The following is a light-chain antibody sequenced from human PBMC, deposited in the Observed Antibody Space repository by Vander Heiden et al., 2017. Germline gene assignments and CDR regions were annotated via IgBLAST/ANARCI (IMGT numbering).Light chain of an antibody. CDR2: AAS. J-gene: IGKJ2*01. Sequence: DIQVTQSPSSLSASVGDRVTITCRANQSISTYLSWYQQKPGKAPNLLISAASRLQSAVPSRFSGSGSGTDFTLTINSLQPEDFAAYFCQQSDSAPYTFGQGTKMEIK. CDR1: QSISTY. CDR3: QQSDSAPYT. V-gene: IGKV1-39*01.